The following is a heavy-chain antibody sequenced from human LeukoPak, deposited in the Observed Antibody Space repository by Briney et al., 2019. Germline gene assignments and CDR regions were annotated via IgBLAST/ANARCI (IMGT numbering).Heavy chain of an antibody. V-gene: IGHV3-48*04. Sequence: GGSLRLSCAASGFTFSSYSMNWVRQAPGKGLEWVSYISSSSSTIYYADSVKGRFTISRDNAKNSLYLQMNSLRAEDTAVYCCARDWDEEETDYSSSWFDPWGQGTLVTVSS. D-gene: IGHD4-11*01. J-gene: IGHJ5*02. CDR1: GFTFSSYS. CDR3: ARDWDEEETDYSSSWFDP. CDR2: ISSSSSTI.